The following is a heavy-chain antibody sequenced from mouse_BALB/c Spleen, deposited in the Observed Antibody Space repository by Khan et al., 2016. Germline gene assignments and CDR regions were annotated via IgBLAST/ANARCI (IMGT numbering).Heavy chain of an antibody. D-gene: IGHD1-1*02. J-gene: IGHJ3*01. CDR3: AREDYAGFSY. CDR1: GYSITSDYA. V-gene: IGHV3-2*02. CDR2: ISYSGDT. Sequence: EVQLQESGPGLVKPSQSLSLTCTVTGYSITSDYAWNWIRQFPGNKLVWLGYISYSGDTHYNPSLPSRISITRDTSKNQSSLQLNSVTAEDTATDYCAREDYAGFSYWGQGTLVTVSA.